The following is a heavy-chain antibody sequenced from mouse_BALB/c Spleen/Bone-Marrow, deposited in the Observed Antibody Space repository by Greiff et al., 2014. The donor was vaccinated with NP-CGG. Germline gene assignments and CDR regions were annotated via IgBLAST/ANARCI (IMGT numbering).Heavy chain of an antibody. Sequence: LMESDAELVKPGASVKISCKASGYTFTDHAIHWVKQKPEQGLEWIGYISPGTGSIKYNEKFKDKVTLTADKSSSTAYMQLNSLTSEDSTVYFCNYYGNTFDYWGQGTTLTVSS. V-gene: IGHV1S53*02. CDR2: ISPGTGSI. CDR3: NYYGNTFDY. CDR1: GYTFTDHA. J-gene: IGHJ2*01. D-gene: IGHD1-1*01.